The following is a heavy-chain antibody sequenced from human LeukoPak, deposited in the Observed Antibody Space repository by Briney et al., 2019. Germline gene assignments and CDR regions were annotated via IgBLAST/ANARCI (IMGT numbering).Heavy chain of an antibody. J-gene: IGHJ5*02. V-gene: IGHV1-18*01. CDR3: ASGATVIIPGVHNAFDP. D-gene: IGHD3-3*01. Sequence: ASVKVSCKASGYTFTSYGISWVRQAPGQGLEWMGWISAYNGNTNYAQKLQGRVTMTTDTSTSTAYMELRSLRSDDTAVYYCASGATVIIPGVHNAFDPWGRGTLVTVSS. CDR2: ISAYNGNT. CDR1: GYTFTSYG.